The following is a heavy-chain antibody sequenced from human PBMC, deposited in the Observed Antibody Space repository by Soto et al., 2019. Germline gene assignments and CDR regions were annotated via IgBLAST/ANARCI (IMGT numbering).Heavy chain of an antibody. Sequence: SETLSLTCTVSGGSISSGDYSWTLIRQPPGKGLEWIGYIYHTGTTYYNTSLKSRVTVSVDRSKNQFSLKMSSVTAADTAVYYCASFPVIPGRDSPLIFDYWGQGTLVTVSS. J-gene: IGHJ4*01. CDR3: ASFPVIPGRDSPLIFDY. CDR2: IYHTGTT. V-gene: IGHV4-30-2*01. D-gene: IGHD3-22*01. CDR1: GGSISSGDYS.